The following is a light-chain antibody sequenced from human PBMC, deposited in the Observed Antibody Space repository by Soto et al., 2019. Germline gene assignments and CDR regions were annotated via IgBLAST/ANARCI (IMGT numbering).Light chain of an antibody. V-gene: IGKV3-15*01. CDR1: QSVSSN. J-gene: IGKJ5*01. CDR3: HQYKNWP. Sequence: EIVMTQSPATLSVSPGERATLSCRASQSVSSNLAWYQQQPGQAPRRLIYVASTRATGIPARFRGSGSGTEVTLIIIKLQSEDFAVYYCHQYKNWPFGQGTRLEIK. CDR2: VAS.